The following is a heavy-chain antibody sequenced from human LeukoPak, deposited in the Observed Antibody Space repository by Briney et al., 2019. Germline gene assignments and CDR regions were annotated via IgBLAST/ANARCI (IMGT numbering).Heavy chain of an antibody. CDR2: IIPILGIA. J-gene: IGHJ5*02. Sequence: SVKVSCKASGGTFSSYAISWVRQAPGQGLEWMGRIIPILGIANYAQKFQGRVTITADKSTSTAYVELSSLRSEDTAVYYCARGYCSGGSCYSEWFDPWGQGTLVTVSS. D-gene: IGHD2-15*01. CDR1: GGTFSSYA. CDR3: ARGYCSGGSCYSEWFDP. V-gene: IGHV1-69*04.